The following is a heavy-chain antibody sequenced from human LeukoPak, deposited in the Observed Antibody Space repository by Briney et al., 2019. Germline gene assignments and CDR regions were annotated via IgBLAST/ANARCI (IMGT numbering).Heavy chain of an antibody. CDR3: AKTGSWGSSNYYFDY. J-gene: IGHJ4*02. CDR2: IRYDGGKK. Sequence: GGSLRLSCAASGFTFSSYGMHWVRQAPGKGLEWVAFIRYDGGKKYYADSVKGRFTISRDNSRNTLYLQMNSLRAEDTALYYCAKTGSWGSSNYYFDYWGQGTLVTVSS. V-gene: IGHV3-30*02. CDR1: GFTFSSYG. D-gene: IGHD2-15*01.